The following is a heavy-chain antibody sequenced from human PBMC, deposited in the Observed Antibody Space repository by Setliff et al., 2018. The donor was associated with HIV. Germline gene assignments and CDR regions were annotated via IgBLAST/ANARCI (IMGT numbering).Heavy chain of an antibody. CDR2: INPNSGGT. CDR3: ARGGQNALRYFDWLPEGEYFHH. CDR1: GYSFTGYY. Sequence: ASVKVSCKASGYSFTGYYIHWMRQAPGQGPEWLGWINPNSGGTNYAQRFQGRVTMTRDTSISTASMDLRSLRSDDTAFYYCARGGQNALRYFDWLPEGEYFHHWGQGTLVTVS. D-gene: IGHD3-9*01. V-gene: IGHV1-2*02. J-gene: IGHJ1*01.